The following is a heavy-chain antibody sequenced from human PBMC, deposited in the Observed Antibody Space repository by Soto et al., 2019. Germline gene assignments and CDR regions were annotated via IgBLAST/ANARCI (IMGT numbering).Heavy chain of an antibody. CDR2: ISGNGGST. Sequence: GGSLRLSCAASGFTFSNYAMNWVRQAPGKGLEWVSVISGNGGSTYYADSVKGRFTISRDNSKNTLYLQVNSLRAGDTAVYYCAKGDSVDYNWFESRGKGTLVTVSS. J-gene: IGHJ5*01. D-gene: IGHD2-21*01. V-gene: IGHV3-23*01. CDR3: AKGDSVDYNWFES. CDR1: GFTFSNYA.